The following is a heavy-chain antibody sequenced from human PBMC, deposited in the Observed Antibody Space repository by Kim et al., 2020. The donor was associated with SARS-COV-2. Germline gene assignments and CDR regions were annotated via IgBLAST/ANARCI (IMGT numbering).Heavy chain of an antibody. D-gene: IGHD2-2*01. CDR2: INHSGST. J-gene: IGHJ6*02. V-gene: IGHV4-34*01. CDR3: ARVAVGCTIGSSTSCYGIYYYYGMDV. CDR1: GGSFSGYY. Sequence: SETLSLTCAVYGGSFSGYYWSWIRQPPGKGLEWIGEINHSGSTNYNPSLKSRVTISVDTSKNQFSLKLSSVTAADTAVYYCARVAVGCTIGSSTSCYGIYYYYGMDVWGQGTTVTVSS.